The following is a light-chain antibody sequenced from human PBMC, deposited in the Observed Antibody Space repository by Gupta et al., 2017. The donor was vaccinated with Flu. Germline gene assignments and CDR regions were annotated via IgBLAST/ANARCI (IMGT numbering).Light chain of an antibody. CDR3: QRYDASSPST. Sequence: DIQIIHPPSTRSSPVGDRVPITCRASQSITILLAWYQQKPGKAPKLLIYKASSLQSGVPSRFSGSGSGTEFTLTISSLQPDDFATYFCQRYDASSPSTFGQGTKLEIK. V-gene: IGKV1-5*03. CDR2: KAS. CDR1: QSITIL. J-gene: IGKJ2*01.